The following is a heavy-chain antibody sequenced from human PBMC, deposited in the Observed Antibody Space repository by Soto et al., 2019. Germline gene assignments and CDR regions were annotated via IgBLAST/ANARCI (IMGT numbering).Heavy chain of an antibody. Sequence: SGPTLVNPTQTLTLTCTFSGFSLSTSGMCVSWIRQPPGRALEWLALIDWDDDKYYSTSLKTRLTISKDTSKNQVVLTMTNMDPVDTATYYCARIPANLYYFDYWGQGTLVTVSS. CDR3: ARIPANLYYFDY. J-gene: IGHJ4*02. CDR2: IDWDDDK. CDR1: GFSLSTSGMC. V-gene: IGHV2-70*01. D-gene: IGHD6-25*01.